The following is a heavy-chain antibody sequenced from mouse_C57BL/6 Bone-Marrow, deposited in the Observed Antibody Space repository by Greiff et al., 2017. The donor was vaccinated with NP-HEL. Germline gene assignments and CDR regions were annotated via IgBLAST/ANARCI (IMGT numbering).Heavy chain of an antibody. CDR1: GFNIKDDY. CDR2: IDPANGDT. CDR3: TTTLITTVVNFDY. D-gene: IGHD1-1*01. Sequence: EVQLQQSGAELVRPGASVKLSCTASGFNIKDDYMHWVKQRPDQGLEWIGWIDPANGDTEYASKFQGKATITADTSSNTAYLQLSSLTSEDTAVYYCTTTLITTVVNFDYWGQGTTLTVSS. V-gene: IGHV14-4*01. J-gene: IGHJ2*01.